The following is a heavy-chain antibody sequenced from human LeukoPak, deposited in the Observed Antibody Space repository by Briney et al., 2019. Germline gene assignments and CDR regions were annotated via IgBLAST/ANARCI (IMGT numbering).Heavy chain of an antibody. J-gene: IGHJ4*02. V-gene: IGHV3-30-3*01. CDR3: AKDHRWLVDY. CDR1: GFTFGTYS. CDR2: ISSAGTII. D-gene: IGHD6-19*01. Sequence: GRSLRLSCAASGFTFGTYSMHWVRQAPGKGLEWVAIISSAGTIINYADSVRGRFSISRDNSRNTLYLQMDSLRTEDTAVYYCAKDHRWLVDYWGQGTLVTVSS.